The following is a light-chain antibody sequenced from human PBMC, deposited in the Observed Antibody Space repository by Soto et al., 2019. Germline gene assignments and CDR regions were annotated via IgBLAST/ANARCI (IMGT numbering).Light chain of an antibody. CDR3: QQYSDFLIS. Sequence: DIQMTQSPSTLSASVGDRVTITCRASQSISRSLARYQQKPGKAPSLLIYDASSLEGGVPSRFSGSGFGTEFTLTITNLQSADFATYYCQQYSDFLISFGPGTTVDFK. CDR2: DAS. V-gene: IGKV1-5*01. J-gene: IGKJ3*01. CDR1: QSISRS.